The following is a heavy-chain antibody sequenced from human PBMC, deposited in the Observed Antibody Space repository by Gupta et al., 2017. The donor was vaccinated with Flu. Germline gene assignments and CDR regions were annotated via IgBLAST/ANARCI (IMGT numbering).Heavy chain of an antibody. D-gene: IGHD1-26*01. Sequence: HVQLQESGPGLVRASQTLSLTCTVSGVSSHSGDSYWIWIAQHPGKGLEWLGYISDSGTTSYNLSLQSRIIMSVDTSKNQFSLSLTSVTAADTAFYYCARDRREATSRWYGGRRRRDFHFYGMDVWGQGTTVTVSS. V-gene: IGHV4-31*03. CDR3: ARDRREATSRWYGGRRRRDFHFYGMDV. CDR1: GVSSHSGDSY. CDR2: ISDSGTT. J-gene: IGHJ6*01.